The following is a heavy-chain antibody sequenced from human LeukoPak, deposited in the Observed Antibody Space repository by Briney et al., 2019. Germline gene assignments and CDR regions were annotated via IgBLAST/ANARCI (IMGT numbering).Heavy chain of an antibody. D-gene: IGHD3-9*01. Sequence: ASVNVSCKASGYTFTSYGISWVRQAPGQGLEWMGWISAYNGNTNYAQKLQGRVTMTTDTSTSTAYMELRSLRSDDTAVYYCARELLVFSGGTYYDILSLSYGMDVWGQGTTVTVSS. CDR2: ISAYNGNT. CDR1: GYTFTSYG. CDR3: ARELLVFSGGTYYDILSLSYGMDV. V-gene: IGHV1-18*01. J-gene: IGHJ6*02.